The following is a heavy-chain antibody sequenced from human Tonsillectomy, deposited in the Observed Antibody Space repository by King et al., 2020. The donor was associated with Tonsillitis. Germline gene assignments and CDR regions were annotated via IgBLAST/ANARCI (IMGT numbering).Heavy chain of an antibody. CDR3: ARVLATRGKVYYYYMDV. D-gene: IGHD2-15*01. J-gene: IGHJ6*03. CDR2: IYYSGST. V-gene: IGHV4-59*01. CDR1: GGSISSYY. Sequence: QLQESGPGLVKPSETLSLTCTVSGGSISSYYWSWMRQPPGKGLEWIGYIYYSGSTNYNPPLKSRVTISVDTSKNQFSLKLSSVTAADTAVYYCARVLATRGKVYYYYMDVWGKGTTVTVSS.